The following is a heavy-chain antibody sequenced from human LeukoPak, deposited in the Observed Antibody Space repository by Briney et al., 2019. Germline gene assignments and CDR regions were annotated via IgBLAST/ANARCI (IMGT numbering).Heavy chain of an antibody. J-gene: IGHJ4*02. CDR1: GFTFSDYY. D-gene: IGHD1-26*01. V-gene: IGHV3-11*01. Sequence: GGSLRLSCAASGFTFSDYYMSWIRQAPGKGLEWVSYISSSGSTIYYADSVKGRFTISRDNAKNSLYLQMNSLRAEDTAVYYCARGYYFSSGSYYEVAGFDYWGQGTLVTVSS. CDR2: ISSSGSTI. CDR3: ARGYYFSSGSYYEVAGFDY.